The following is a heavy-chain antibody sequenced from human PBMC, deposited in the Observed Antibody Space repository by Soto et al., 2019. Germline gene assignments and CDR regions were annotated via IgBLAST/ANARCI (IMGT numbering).Heavy chain of an antibody. CDR3: ASRHYDILTAKYWFVP. CDR2: IEPSDSST. CDR1: GYNFTSYW. Sequence: VQLVQSGAELKKPGDSLTISCKASGYNFTSYWIAWVRQMPGKGLEWMGRIEPSDSSTDYSPSFAGHVTMSTDKSINTAYLQWSSLKDSDTAMYYCASRHYDILTAKYWFVPWGKGTLVTVSS. J-gene: IGHJ5*02. D-gene: IGHD3-9*01. V-gene: IGHV5-10-1*03.